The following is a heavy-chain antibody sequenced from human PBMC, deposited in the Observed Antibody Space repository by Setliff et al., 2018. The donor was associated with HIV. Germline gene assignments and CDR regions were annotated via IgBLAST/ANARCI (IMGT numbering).Heavy chain of an antibody. CDR1: GGSMSSSSYY. D-gene: IGHD3-10*01. CDR3: ARRGENFDY. Sequence: SETLSLTCTVSGGSMSSSSYYWGWIRQPPGKGLEWIGSIYYSGTTYYNPSLKSRVTMSVDMSKNQVSLKLSSVTAADTAVYYCARRGENFDYWGQGTLVTVSS. CDR2: IYYSGTT. J-gene: IGHJ4*02. V-gene: IGHV4-39*07.